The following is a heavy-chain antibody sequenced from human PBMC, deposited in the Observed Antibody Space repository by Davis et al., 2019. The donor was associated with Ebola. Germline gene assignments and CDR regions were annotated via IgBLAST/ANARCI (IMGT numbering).Heavy chain of an antibody. CDR3: VRGGYCRGGSCTTHYYMDV. CDR2: IYYSGST. D-gene: IGHD2-15*01. V-gene: IGHV4-59*08. Sequence: MPSETLSLTCTVSGGSISSYYWSWIRQPPGKGLEWIGNIYYSGSTYYSPSLKTRVTISVDTSNNQFSLRLRSVTAADTAVYYCVRGGYCRGGSCTTHYYMDVWGKGTMVIVSS. CDR1: GGSISSYY. J-gene: IGHJ6*03.